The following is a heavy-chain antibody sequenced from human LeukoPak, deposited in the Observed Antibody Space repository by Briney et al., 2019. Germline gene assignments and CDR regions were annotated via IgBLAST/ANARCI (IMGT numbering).Heavy chain of an antibody. Sequence: GGSLRLSGAASGFSFRGYAISWVRQAPGKGLEWVSGIGSDDRTHYAGSVKGRFAISRGMDESTLFLQMNSLRAKDTALYYCVRDLYYWAAMDVWGQGTTVTV. CDR3: VRDLYYWAAMDV. V-gene: IGHV3-23*01. CDR1: GFSFRGYA. D-gene: IGHD3-10*01. CDR2: IGSDDRT. J-gene: IGHJ6*02.